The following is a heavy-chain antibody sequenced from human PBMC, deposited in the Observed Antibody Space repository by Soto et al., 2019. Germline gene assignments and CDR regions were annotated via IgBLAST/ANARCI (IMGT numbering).Heavy chain of an antibody. CDR1: GYTFTAHA. D-gene: IGHD3-16*01. Sequence: QVQLVQSGAEEKKPGASVKVSCQASGYTFTAHAMHWVRQAPGQGLEWMGWINTGRGATKYSQKFQGRVTITRDTSASTTYMELSSLKSEDTALYYCAGNILGGPTDYGGQGTLVTVSS. CDR3: AGNILGGPTDY. V-gene: IGHV1-3*04. CDR2: INTGRGAT. J-gene: IGHJ4*02.